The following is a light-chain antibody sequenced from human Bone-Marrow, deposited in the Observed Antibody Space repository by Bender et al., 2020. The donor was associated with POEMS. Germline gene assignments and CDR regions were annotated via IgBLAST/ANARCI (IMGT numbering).Light chain of an antibody. J-gene: IGLJ2*01. CDR2: EDN. CDR1: QLGDQY. V-gene: IGLV3-1*01. CDR3: QAWDTSSVV. Sequence: SYGLTQPPSVSVSPGHTANITCSGDQLGDQYASWYQLKPGQSPVLVIYEDNKRPSGIPERFSGSTSGNIATLTISGTQALDEADYYCQAWDTSSVVFGGRTKLTVL.